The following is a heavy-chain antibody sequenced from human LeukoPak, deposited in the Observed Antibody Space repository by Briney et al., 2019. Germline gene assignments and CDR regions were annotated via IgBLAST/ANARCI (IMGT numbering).Heavy chain of an antibody. J-gene: IGHJ4*02. CDR1: GGSITSYY. CDR2: IYYSGST. D-gene: IGHD1-14*01. Sequence: SETLSLTCTVSGGSITSYYWSWIRQPPGKGLEWIGSIYYSGSTKYNPSLRSRVTISVDKSKNQFSLKLSSVTAADTAVYYRARAWRGIGTSRLVTYYFDYWGQGTLVTVSS. V-gene: IGHV4-59*12. CDR3: ARAWRGIGTSRLVTYYFDY.